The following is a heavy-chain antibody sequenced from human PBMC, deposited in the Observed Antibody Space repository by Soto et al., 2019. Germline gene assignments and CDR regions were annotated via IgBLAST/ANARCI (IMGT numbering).Heavy chain of an antibody. J-gene: IGHJ3*02. CDR3: AREVISPATSDAFDI. V-gene: IGHV4-31*03. Sequence: QVQLQESGPGLVKPSQTLSVTCTVSGGSLSSDNFFWSWVRQHPETGLEWVGYIYHTGAAYYNPSLTSRLTISLDTSKNRFSLSLISVTAADTAVYYCAREVISPATSDAFDIWGQGPMVTVSS. CDR1: GGSLSSDNFF. D-gene: IGHD1-26*01. CDR2: IYHTGAA.